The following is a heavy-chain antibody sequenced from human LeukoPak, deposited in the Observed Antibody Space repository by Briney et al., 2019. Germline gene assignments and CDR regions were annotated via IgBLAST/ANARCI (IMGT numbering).Heavy chain of an antibody. Sequence: SETLSLTCTVSGGSISSGDYYWSWIRQPPGKGLEWIGYIYYSGSTYYNPSLKSRVTISVDTSKNQFSLKLSSVTAADTAVYYCASYSSNPIDAFDIWGQGTMVTVSS. J-gene: IGHJ3*02. CDR1: GGSISSGDYY. CDR3: ASYSSNPIDAFDI. CDR2: IYYSGST. V-gene: IGHV4-30-4*01. D-gene: IGHD6-6*01.